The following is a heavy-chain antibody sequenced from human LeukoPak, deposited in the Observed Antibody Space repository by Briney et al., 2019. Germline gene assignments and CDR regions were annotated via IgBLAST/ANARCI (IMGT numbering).Heavy chain of an antibody. CDR2: INPNSGGT. J-gene: IGHJ6*03. Sequence: ASVKVSCKASGYTFTGYYMHWVRQAPGQGLEWMGWINPNSGGTNYAQKFQGRVTMTRDTSISTAYMELSRLRSDDTAVYYCARAGSSSWWYYYYYMDVWGKGTTVTISS. CDR3: ARAGSSSWWYYYYYMDV. V-gene: IGHV1-2*02. CDR1: GYTFTGYY. D-gene: IGHD6-13*01.